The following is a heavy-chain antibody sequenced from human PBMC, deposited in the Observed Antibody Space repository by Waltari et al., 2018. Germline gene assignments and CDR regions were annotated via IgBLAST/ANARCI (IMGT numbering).Heavy chain of an antibody. V-gene: IGHV3-7*03. J-gene: IGHJ4*02. CDR1: GFSFSAFW. CDR2: IKYDGSAT. D-gene: IGHD2-2*01. CDR3: ARGSTGYVRVWDC. Sequence: EVQLMESGGGLVQPGGSLRLSCVASGFSFSAFWMTWVRQAPGKGLEWVANIKYDGSATYHVDSVNGRFTISRDNAKNSLYLQMNDVSAEDTAIYYCARGSTGYVRVWDCWGQGTVVTVSS.